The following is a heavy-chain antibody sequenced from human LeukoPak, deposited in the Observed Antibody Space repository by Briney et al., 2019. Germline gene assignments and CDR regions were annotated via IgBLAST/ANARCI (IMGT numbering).Heavy chain of an antibody. CDR3: ARIRCGHTDDRCHNY. V-gene: IGHV4-39*01. Sequence: SETLSLACTVSGGSISSNSYYWGWIRQPPGKGLEWIAIISYSGNTYYNPSLKSRATISVDTSENQFSLRVTSVTAADTAVYYCARIRCGHTDDRCHNYWGQGTLVTVSS. CDR1: GGSISSNSYY. CDR2: ISYSGNT. D-gene: IGHD3-22*01. J-gene: IGHJ4*02.